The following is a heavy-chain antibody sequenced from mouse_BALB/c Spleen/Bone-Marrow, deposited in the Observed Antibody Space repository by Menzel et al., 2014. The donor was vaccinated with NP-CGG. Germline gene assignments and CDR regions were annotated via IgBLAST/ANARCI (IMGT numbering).Heavy chain of an antibody. Sequence: QVQLQQSGAELVKPGASVKLSCKASGYTFTSYYMYWVKQRPGQGLEWIGGINPSNGGTNFNEKFKSKATLTVDKSSSTAYMQRSSLTSEVSAVYYCTRYGYDPLYAMDYWGQGTSVTVSS. D-gene: IGHD2-3*01. J-gene: IGHJ4*01. CDR3: TRYGYDPLYAMDY. CDR1: GYTFTSYY. CDR2: INPSNGGT. V-gene: IGHV1S81*02.